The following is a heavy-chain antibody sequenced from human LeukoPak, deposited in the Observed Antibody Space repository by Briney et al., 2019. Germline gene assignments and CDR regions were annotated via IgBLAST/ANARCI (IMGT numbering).Heavy chain of an antibody. CDR3: ARSLVTAIRDGMDV. D-gene: IGHD2-21*02. V-gene: IGHV3-30*04. J-gene: IGHJ6*02. CDR2: ISYDESSK. CDR1: GYTFSNYA. Sequence: PGRSLRLSCVASGYTFSNYAMNWVRQAPGKGLEWVAVISYDESSKYYADSAKGRFTVSRDNSKNTLYLEMNSLRGEDTAVYYCARSLVTAIRDGMDVWGQGTTVTVSS.